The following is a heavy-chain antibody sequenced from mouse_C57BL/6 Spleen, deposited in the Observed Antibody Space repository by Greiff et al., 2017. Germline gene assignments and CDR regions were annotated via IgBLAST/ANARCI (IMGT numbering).Heavy chain of an antibody. V-gene: IGHV1-81*01. D-gene: IGHD1-1*01. Sequence: VQLQQSGAELARPGASVKLSCKASGYTFTSYGISWVKQRTGQGLEWIGEIYPRSGNTYYDEKFKGKATLTADKSSSTAYVELRSLTSEDSAVCFCAREREVRSWYVDVWGTGTTVTVSS. CDR2: IYPRSGNT. J-gene: IGHJ1*03. CDR1: GYTFTSYG. CDR3: AREREVRSWYVDV.